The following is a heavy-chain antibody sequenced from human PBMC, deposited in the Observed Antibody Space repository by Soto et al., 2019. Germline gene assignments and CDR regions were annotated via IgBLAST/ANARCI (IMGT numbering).Heavy chain of an antibody. Sequence: GESLKISCKGSGYTFSNSWIGWVRQEPGKGLEWMGIIYPSDAYIRYSPSFQGQVTISADMSANTAYLQWSSLKASDTAMYFCARHAYCASDTCYYYYGLDVWGQGTTVTVSS. J-gene: IGHJ6*02. D-gene: IGHD2-21*01. CDR2: IYPSDAYI. CDR1: GYTFSNSW. CDR3: ARHAYCASDTCYYYYGLDV. V-gene: IGHV5-51*01.